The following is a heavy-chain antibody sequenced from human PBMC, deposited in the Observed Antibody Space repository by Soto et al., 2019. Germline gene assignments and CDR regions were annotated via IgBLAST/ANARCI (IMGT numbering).Heavy chain of an antibody. V-gene: IGHV3-21*01. CDR3: ARAMTSSSWYWIY. CDR2: ISSRSSYM. Sequence: EVQLVESGGGLVKPGGSLRLYCEASGFTFNSYSMSWVRQAPGKGLEWVSSISSRSSYMYYADSVKGRFTISRDNAKNSMYLQMNSLRAEDTAVYFCARAMTSSSWYWIYWGQGTLVTVSS. J-gene: IGHJ4*02. D-gene: IGHD6-13*01. CDR1: GFTFNSYS.